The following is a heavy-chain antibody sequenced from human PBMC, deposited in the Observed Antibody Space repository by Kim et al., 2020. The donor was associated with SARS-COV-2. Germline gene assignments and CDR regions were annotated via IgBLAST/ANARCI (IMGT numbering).Heavy chain of an antibody. V-gene: IGHV4-31*03. CDR3: ARDRVVPAAMGYYYYYGMDV. Sequence: SETLSLTCTVSGGSISSGGYYWSWIRQHPGKGLEWIGYIYYSGSTYYNPSLKSRVTISVDTSKNQFSLKLSSVTAADTAVYYCARDRVVPAAMGYYYYYGMDVWGQGTTVTVSS. D-gene: IGHD2-2*01. J-gene: IGHJ6*02. CDR2: IYYSGST. CDR1: GGSISSGGYY.